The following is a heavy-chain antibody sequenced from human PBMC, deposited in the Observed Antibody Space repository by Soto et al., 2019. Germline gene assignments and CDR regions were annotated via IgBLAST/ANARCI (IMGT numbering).Heavy chain of an antibody. CDR2: IDPSDSYT. CDR3: ASPYSSSSSYYYYYGMDV. J-gene: IGHJ6*02. D-gene: IGHD6-6*01. CDR1: GYSFTSYW. Sequence: GESLKISCKGSGYSFTSYWISWVRQMPGKVLEWMGRIDPSDSYTNYSPSFQGHVTISADKSISTAYLQRSSLKASDTAMYYCASPYSSSSSYYYYYGMDVWGQGTTVNVSS. V-gene: IGHV5-10-1*01.